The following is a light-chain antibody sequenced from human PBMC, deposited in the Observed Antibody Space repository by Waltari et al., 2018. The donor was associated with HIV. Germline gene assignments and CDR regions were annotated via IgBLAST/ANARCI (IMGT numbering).Light chain of an antibody. V-gene: IGKV1-16*01. CDR2: AAT. Sequence: DIQMAQSPASLSASLGDRVSITCRASRAIGRSLAWVQQKPGKSPMALIYAATTRHTEIPPRFVGSGSGTEFVLTIVSLQADDFATYYCQQYSDVPRTFGEGTKV. CDR3: QQYSDVPRT. J-gene: IGKJ4*01. CDR1: RAIGRS.